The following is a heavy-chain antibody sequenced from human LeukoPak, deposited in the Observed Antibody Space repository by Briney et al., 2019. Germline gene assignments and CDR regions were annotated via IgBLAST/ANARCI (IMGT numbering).Heavy chain of an antibody. J-gene: IGHJ6*03. V-gene: IGHV3-7*01. CDR2: IKQDGSEK. D-gene: IGHD6-6*01. CDR1: GFTYSSYW. Sequence: PGGSLRLSCAASGFTYSSYWMSWVRQAPGKGLEWVANIKQDGSEKYYVDSVKGRFTISRDNTKNSLYLRMNSLRADDTALYYCARGPQLDQIFYYYYMDVWGKGTTVTVSS. CDR3: ARGPQLDQIFYYYYMDV.